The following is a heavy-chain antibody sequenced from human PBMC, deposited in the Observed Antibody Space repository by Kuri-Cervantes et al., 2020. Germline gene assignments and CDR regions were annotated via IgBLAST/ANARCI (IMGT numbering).Heavy chain of an antibody. Sequence: GSLRLSCAVSGYSISSGYYWGWIRQPPGKGLEWIGSIYHSGSTNYNPSLKSRVTISVDTSKTQFSLKLSSVTAADTAVYYCARGYVDSSGYYFDYWGQGTLVTVSS. V-gene: IGHV4-38-2*01. CDR2: IYHSGST. J-gene: IGHJ4*02. CDR1: GYSISSGYY. CDR3: ARGYVDSSGYYFDY. D-gene: IGHD3-22*01.